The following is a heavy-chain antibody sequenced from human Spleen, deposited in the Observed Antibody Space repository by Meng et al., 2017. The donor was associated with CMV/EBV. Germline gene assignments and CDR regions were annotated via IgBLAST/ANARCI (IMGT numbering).Heavy chain of an antibody. J-gene: IGHJ4*02. V-gene: IGHV1-46*01. D-gene: IGHD3-9*01. CDR1: GYTFTSYC. CDR2: VNPSTGST. CDR3: ARGYYNILTVYYFGPVDY. Sequence: ASVKVSCKTSGYTFTSYCMHWVRQAPGQGLEWMGLVNPSTGSTSYAQRFQGRVTMTRDTSTSTVYMELSNLRSEDTAVYYCARGYYNILTVYYFGPVDYWGQGALVTVSS.